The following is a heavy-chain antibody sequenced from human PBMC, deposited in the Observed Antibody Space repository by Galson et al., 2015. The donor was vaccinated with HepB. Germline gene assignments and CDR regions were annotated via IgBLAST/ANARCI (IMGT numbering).Heavy chain of an antibody. Sequence: SLRLSCAASGFTFTSAYLSWVRQAPGKGLEWVGLIRSKASGETTDYAAPVKGRYTISRDDSKSTLFLLMNSLKTKDTAVYYCTTGSPNSFGDFGFGYWGQGSLVTVSS. D-gene: IGHD4-17*01. CDR3: TTGSPNSFGDFGFGY. CDR2: IRSKASGETT. J-gene: IGHJ4*02. V-gene: IGHV3-15*01. CDR1: GFTFTSAY.